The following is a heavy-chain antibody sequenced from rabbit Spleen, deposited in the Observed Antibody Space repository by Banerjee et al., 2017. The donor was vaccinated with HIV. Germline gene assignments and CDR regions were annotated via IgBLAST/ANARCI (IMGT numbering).Heavy chain of an antibody. CDR2: VYTSSGST. CDR1: GFSFGSNYW. V-gene: IGHV1S40*01. D-gene: IGHD2-1*01. CDR3: ARDNGGDRFIRLDL. J-gene: IGHJ3*01. Sequence: QSLEESGGDLVKPGASLTLTCAASGFSFGSNYWIWWVRQAPGKGLEWIGYVYTSSGSTYYASWAKGRFTISKTSSTTVTLQMTSLTDADTATYFCARDNGGDRFIRLDLWGPGTLVTVS.